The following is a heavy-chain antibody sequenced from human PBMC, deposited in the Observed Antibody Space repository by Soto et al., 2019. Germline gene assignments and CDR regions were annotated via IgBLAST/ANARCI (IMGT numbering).Heavy chain of an antibody. CDR1: GGTFSSYA. CDR2: IIPIFGTA. D-gene: IGHD1-26*01. Sequence: SVKVSCKASGGTFSSYAISWVRQAPGQGLEWMGGIIPIFGTAHYAQKFQGRVTITADESTSTAYMELSSLRSEDTAVYYCARGRKVGATPGGMDVWAQGTTVTVSS. V-gene: IGHV1-69*13. CDR3: ARGRKVGATPGGMDV. J-gene: IGHJ6*02.